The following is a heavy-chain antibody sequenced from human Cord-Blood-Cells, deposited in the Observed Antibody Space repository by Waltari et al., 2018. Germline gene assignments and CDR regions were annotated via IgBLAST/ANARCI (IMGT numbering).Heavy chain of an antibody. CDR3: ARQAVFWSGYSNHAFDI. CDR2: IYPGDSDT. J-gene: IGHJ3*02. Sequence: EVQLVQSGAEVKKPGESLKISCKGSGYSFTSYWIVWVRPIPGKGLEWMGIIYPGDSDTRYSPSFQGQVTIPADKSISTAYLQWSSLKASDTAMYYCARQAVFWSGYSNHAFDIWGQGTMVTVSS. D-gene: IGHD3-3*01. V-gene: IGHV5-51*01. CDR1: GYSFTSYW.